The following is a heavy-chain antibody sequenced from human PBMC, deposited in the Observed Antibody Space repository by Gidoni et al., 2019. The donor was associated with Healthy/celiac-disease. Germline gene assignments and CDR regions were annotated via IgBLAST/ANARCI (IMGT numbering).Heavy chain of an antibody. CDR1: GFPVSSQA. CDR3: ARGLSPSLINWFDP. Sequence: QVELVESGGGVVQPGGSLRLSCAASGFPVSSQAMHWVRQAPGKGLEWVALISYDGIKKYYADSEEGRFIISRDNSKNTLFLQMSSLRIEDTAVYYCARGLSPSLINWFDPWGQGTLVTVSS. J-gene: IGHJ5*02. CDR2: ISYDGIKK. D-gene: IGHD2-8*01. V-gene: IGHV3-30-3*01.